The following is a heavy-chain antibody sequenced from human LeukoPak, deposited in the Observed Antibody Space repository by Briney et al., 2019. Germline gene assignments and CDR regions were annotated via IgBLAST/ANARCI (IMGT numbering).Heavy chain of an antibody. J-gene: IGHJ4*02. Sequence: GGSLRLSCTASGFTFGDYAMSWFRQAPGKGLEWVGFIRSKAYGGTTEYAASVKGRFTISRDDSKSIAYLQMNSLKTEDTAVYYCTRDKDYGDYLYWGQGTLVTVSS. CDR1: GFTFGDYA. D-gene: IGHD4-17*01. CDR3: TRDKDYGDYLY. V-gene: IGHV3-49*03. CDR2: IRSKAYGGTT.